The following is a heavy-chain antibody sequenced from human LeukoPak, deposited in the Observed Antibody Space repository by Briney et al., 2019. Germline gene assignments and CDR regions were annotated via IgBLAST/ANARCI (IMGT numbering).Heavy chain of an antibody. J-gene: IGHJ5*01. CDR2: NYWDDDK. CDR3: AHRRPPLAGDWFDY. D-gene: IGHD3-10*01. CDR1: GLSRSASRMA. Sequence: SGPTLVNPTQTLTLTCTFSGLSRSASRMAVAWFRQPPGKALEWLAINYWDDDKHYTPSLKNSLTITKDTSKNQVVLTMTNVDPVATAIYFCAHRRPPLAGDWFDYWGQGILVTVSS. V-gene: IGHV2-5*02.